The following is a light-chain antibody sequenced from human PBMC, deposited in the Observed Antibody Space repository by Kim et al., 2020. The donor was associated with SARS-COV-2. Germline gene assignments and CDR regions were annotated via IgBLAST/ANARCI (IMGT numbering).Light chain of an antibody. CDR3: AAWDDSLNVVV. CDR1: SSNIGINT. J-gene: IGLJ2*01. CDR2: SST. V-gene: IGLV1-44*01. Sequence: GQRVTISCSGSSSNIGINTVNWYRQLPGTAPKIIIFSSTQRPSGVPDRFSGSKSTTSASLAISGLQSEDEADYYCAAWDDSLNVVVFGGGTQLTVL.